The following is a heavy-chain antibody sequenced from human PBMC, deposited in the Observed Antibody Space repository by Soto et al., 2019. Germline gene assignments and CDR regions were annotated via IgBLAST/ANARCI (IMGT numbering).Heavy chain of an antibody. D-gene: IGHD3-3*01. J-gene: IGHJ4*02. V-gene: IGHV1-18*01. CDR2: ISAYNGNT. Sequence: ASVKVSCKASGYTFTSYGISWVRQAPGQGLEWMGWISAYNGNTNYAQKLQGRVTMTTDTSTSTAYMELRSLRSDDTAVYYCARAMYDFRPSATAQFDYWGQGTLVTVSS. CDR3: ARAMYDFRPSATAQFDY. CDR1: GYTFTSYG.